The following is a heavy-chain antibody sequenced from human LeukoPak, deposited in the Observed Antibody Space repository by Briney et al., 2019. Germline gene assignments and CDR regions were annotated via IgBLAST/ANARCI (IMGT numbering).Heavy chain of an antibody. CDR3: ARAWDYYYYMDV. V-gene: IGHV3-7*01. Sequence: GGSLRLSCAASGSTFSSYWMSWVRQAPGKGLEWVANIKQDGSEKYYVDSVKGRFTISRDNAKNSLYLQMNSLRAEDTAVYYCARAWDYYYYMDVWGKGTTVTVSS. CDR2: IKQDGSEK. J-gene: IGHJ6*03. CDR1: GSTFSSYW.